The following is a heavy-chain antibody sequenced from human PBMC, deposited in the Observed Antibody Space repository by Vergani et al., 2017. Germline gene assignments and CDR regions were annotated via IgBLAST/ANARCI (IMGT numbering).Heavy chain of an antibody. V-gene: IGHV3-30*04. CDR3: ASRCGGVKYYFDY. D-gene: IGHD3-16*01. Sequence: QVQLVESGGGVVQPGRSLRLSCAASGFTFISYAMHWVRQAPGKGLEWVAVISYDGSNKYYADSVKGRFTISRDNSKNTLYLQMNSLRAEETAVYYCASRCGGVKYYFDYWGQGTLVTVSS. CDR2: ISYDGSNK. J-gene: IGHJ4*02. CDR1: GFTFISYA.